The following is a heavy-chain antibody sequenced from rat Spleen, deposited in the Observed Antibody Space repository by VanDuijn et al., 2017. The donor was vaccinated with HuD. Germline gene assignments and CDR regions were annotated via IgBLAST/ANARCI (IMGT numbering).Heavy chain of an antibody. D-gene: IGHD1-6*01. CDR3: ARHRNVYYGLGDVMDA. CDR1: GFTFSDYY. V-gene: IGHV5-29*01. CDR2: ISYDGSST. Sequence: EVQLVESDGGLVQPGRSLKLSCAASGFTFSDYYMAWVRQAPTKGLEWVATISYDGSSTYYRDSVKGRFTISRDNAKSTLYLQMDSLRSEDTATYYCARHRNVYYGLGDVMDAWGQGASVTVSS. J-gene: IGHJ4*01.